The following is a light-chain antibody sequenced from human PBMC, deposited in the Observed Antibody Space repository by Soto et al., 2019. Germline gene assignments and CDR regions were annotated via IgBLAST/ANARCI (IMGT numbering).Light chain of an antibody. V-gene: IGKV4-1*01. CDR3: QQSYRHALT. J-gene: IGKJ4*01. Sequence: DIVLTQSPDSLAVSLGERATINCKSSQSVLYSSNNKNYFAWYQQKPGQPPKLLIYWASTRASGVPDRFRGSGSGTDFTLNISSLQAEDVDVYYCQQSYRHALTFGGGTKVEIK. CDR2: WAS. CDR1: QSVLYSSNNKNY.